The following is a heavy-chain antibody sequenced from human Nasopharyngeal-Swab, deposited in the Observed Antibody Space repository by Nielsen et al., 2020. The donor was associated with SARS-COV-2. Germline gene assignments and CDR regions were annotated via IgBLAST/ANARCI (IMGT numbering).Heavy chain of an antibody. V-gene: IGHV3-48*02. J-gene: IGHJ6*02. CDR2: ISSSSGTI. Sequence: WIRQPPGKGLEWVSYISSSSGTIYYADSVKGRFTISRDNAKNSLYLQMNSLRDEDSAVYYCAREGGYRYGYRLYYYYGMDVWGQGTTVTVSS. D-gene: IGHD5-18*01. CDR3: AREGGYRYGYRLYYYYGMDV.